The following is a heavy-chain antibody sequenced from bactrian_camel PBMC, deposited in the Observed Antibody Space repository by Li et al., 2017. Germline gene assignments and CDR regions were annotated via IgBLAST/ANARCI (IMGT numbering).Heavy chain of an antibody. J-gene: IGHJ4*01. CDR1: GSTYNRR. V-gene: IGHV3S54*01. CDR3: AAQDAGECWAVGGTLEEGGPEYDY. D-gene: IGHD7*01. CDR2: IDTGDGST. Sequence: VQLVESGGGSVHAGGSLTLSCTSTGSTYNRRMGWFRQAPGKEREGVAAIDTGDGSTYYLNSVEGRFTISHDNAKNTLYLEMNNLKPEDTGIYYCAAQDAGECWAVGGTLEEGGPEYDYWGQGTQVTVST.